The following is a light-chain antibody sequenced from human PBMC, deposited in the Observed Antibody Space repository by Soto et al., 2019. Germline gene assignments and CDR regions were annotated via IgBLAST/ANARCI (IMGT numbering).Light chain of an antibody. CDR1: RSNIGNND. V-gene: IGLV1-44*01. CDR2: NSN. Sequence: QSVLTQTPSASGTPGQTVTISCTGSRSNIGNNDVSWYQQFPGTATNLLIYNSNQRPAAVVDRFSCSKSDTSASLAISALQSEDEDDYYYATWDDSLNAREVFGAGTQLTVL. J-gene: IGLJ2*01. CDR3: ATWDDSLNAREV.